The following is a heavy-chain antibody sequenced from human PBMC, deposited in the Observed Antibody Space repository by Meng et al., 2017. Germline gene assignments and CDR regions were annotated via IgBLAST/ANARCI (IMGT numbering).Heavy chain of an antibody. CDR2: VSDGGYN. J-gene: IGHJ5*02. CDR1: GGSFSGHY. Sequence: QVQLQQWGAGLLKPSETLSLTCTVYGGSFSGHYWSWIHQAPGEGLEWIGEVSDGGYNKYNPALKSRVTVSGDTSKNEVSLKLISVTAADTAVYYCARNRYDRSTHVFDPWGQGTLVTVSS. CDR3: ARNRYDRSTHVFDP. D-gene: IGHD3-22*01. V-gene: IGHV4-34*01.